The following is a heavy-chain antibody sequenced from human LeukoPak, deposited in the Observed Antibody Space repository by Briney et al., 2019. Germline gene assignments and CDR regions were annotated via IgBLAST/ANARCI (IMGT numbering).Heavy chain of an antibody. CDR1: GFTFSSYE. CDR2: ISGSGGST. J-gene: IGHJ4*02. CDR3: AKCRPLLYNWNFFDY. Sequence: AGGSLRLSCAASGFTFSSYEMNWVRQAPGKGLEWVSAISGSGGSTYYADSVKGRFTISRDNSKNTLYLQMNSLRAEDTAVYYCAKCRPLLYNWNFFDYWGQGTLVTVSS. D-gene: IGHD1-20*01. V-gene: IGHV3-23*01.